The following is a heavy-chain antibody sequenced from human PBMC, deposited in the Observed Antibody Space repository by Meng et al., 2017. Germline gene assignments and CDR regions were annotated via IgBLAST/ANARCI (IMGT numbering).Heavy chain of an antibody. D-gene: IGHD4-23*01. J-gene: IGHJ6*02. CDR1: GGSISSYY. Sequence: SETLSLTCTVSGGSISSYYWSWIRQPPGKGLEWIGYIHYSGSTNYNPSLKSRVTISVDTSKNQFSLKLSSVTAADTAVYYCAREGYGSNSPDIGYYYYGMDVWGQGTTVTVSS. CDR2: IHYSGST. CDR3: AREGYGSNSPDIGYYYYGMDV. V-gene: IGHV4-59*01.